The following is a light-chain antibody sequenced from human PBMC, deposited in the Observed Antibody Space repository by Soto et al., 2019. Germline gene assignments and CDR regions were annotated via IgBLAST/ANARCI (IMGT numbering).Light chain of an antibody. CDR2: TTS. V-gene: IGKV1-39*01. CDR3: QQSFSMPFT. J-gene: IGKJ3*01. Sequence: DIQMTQSPSSLSASVEDRVTITCRASESINGFINWYQQKPGRAPKLLIYTTSSLQSGVPSRFSGSGSGPEFTLTISSLQPEDIATYYCQQSFSMPFTFGLGTKVDIK. CDR1: ESINGF.